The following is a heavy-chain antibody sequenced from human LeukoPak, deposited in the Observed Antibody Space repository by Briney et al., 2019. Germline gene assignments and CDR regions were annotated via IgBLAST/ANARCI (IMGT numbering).Heavy chain of an antibody. CDR3: VKEAGGPGGDY. CDR2: IWYDGSNK. V-gene: IGHV3-30*02. Sequence: GGSLRLSCAASGFTFSSYGMHWVRQAPGKGLEWVAVIWYDGSNKYYADSVKGRFTISRDNSKNTVYLQMSSLRVEDTAVYYCVKEAGGPGGDYWGQGTLVTVSS. CDR1: GFTFSSYG. D-gene: IGHD3-10*01. J-gene: IGHJ4*02.